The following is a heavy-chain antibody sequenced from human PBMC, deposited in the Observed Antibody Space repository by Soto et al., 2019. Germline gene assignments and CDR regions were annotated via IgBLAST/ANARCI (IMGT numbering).Heavy chain of an antibody. Sequence: GSLRLSCAASGFTFSSYEMNWVRQAPGKGLEWVSYISSSGSTIYYADSVKGRFTISRDNAKNSLYLQMNSLRAEDTAVYYCARDTLVVPAAIVYYGMDVWGQGTTVTVSS. CDR2: ISSSGSTI. CDR1: GFTFSSYE. CDR3: ARDTLVVPAAIVYYGMDV. V-gene: IGHV3-48*03. D-gene: IGHD2-2*01. J-gene: IGHJ6*02.